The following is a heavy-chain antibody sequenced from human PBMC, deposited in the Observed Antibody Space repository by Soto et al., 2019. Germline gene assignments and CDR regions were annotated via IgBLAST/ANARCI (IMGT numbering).Heavy chain of an antibody. J-gene: IGHJ3*02. CDR3: AKVDDSSSWFLDAFDI. V-gene: IGHV3-23*01. Sequence: PGGSLRLSCAASGFTFSSYAMSWVRQAPGKGLEWVSAISGSGGSTYYADSVKGRFTISRDNSKNTLYLQMNSLRAEDTAVYYCAKVDDSSSWFLDAFDIWGQGTMVTVSS. CDR2: ISGSGGST. D-gene: IGHD6-13*01. CDR1: GFTFSSYA.